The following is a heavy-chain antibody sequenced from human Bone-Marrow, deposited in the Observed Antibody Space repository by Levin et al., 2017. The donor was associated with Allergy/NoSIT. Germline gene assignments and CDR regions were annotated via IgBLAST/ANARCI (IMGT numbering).Heavy chain of an antibody. V-gene: IGHV3-48*03. D-gene: IGHD5/OR15-5a*01. J-gene: IGHJ6*02. CDR3: SLIPSTIRTSYYYSMDV. Sequence: GGSLRLSCVASGFTFSSYEMNWVRQAPGKGLEWVSYIITSGSTIYYADSVKGRFTISRDNAKNSLYLQMNSLRAEDTAVYYCSLIPSTIRTSYYYSMDVWGQGTTVTVSS. CDR2: IITSGSTI. CDR1: GFTFSSYE.